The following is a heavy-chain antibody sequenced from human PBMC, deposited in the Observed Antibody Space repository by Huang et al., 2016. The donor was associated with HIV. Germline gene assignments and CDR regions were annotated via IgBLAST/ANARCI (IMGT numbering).Heavy chain of an antibody. Sequence: AYAASVKGRFTISRDDSKNTAYLQMNSLKTEDTAVCYCTRNDYGGNSGSGYWGQGTLVTVSS. J-gene: IGHJ4*02. V-gene: IGHV3-73*01. CDR3: TRNDYGGNSGSGY. D-gene: IGHD4-17*01.